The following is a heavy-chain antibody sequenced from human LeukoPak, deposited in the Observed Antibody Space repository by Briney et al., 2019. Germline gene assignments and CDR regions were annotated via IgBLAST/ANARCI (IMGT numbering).Heavy chain of an antibody. J-gene: IGHJ4*02. V-gene: IGHV4-30-4*08. CDR3: ARRGSSSWDTFDY. Sequence: SETLSLTCTVSGGSISSGDYYWSWIRQPPGKGLEWIGYIYYSGSTYYNPSLKSRVTISVDTSKNQFSLKLSSVTAADTAVYYCARRGSSSWDTFDYWGQGTLVTVSS. CDR2: IYYSGST. D-gene: IGHD6-13*01. CDR1: GGSISSGDYY.